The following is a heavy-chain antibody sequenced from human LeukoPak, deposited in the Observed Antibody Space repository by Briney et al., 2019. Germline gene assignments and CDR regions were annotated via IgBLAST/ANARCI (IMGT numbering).Heavy chain of an antibody. J-gene: IGHJ4*02. V-gene: IGHV3-21*01. CDR1: GFTFSNYN. CDR2: ISSSGGFI. D-gene: IGHD1-26*01. Sequence: PGGSLRLSCAASGFTFSNYNMNWVRQAPGKGLEWVSSISSSGGFINYADSVKGRFTISRDNAKNSLYLQMNSLRAEDTAVYYCARDCFWEQYYFDSWGQGTLVTVSS. CDR3: ARDCFWEQYYFDS.